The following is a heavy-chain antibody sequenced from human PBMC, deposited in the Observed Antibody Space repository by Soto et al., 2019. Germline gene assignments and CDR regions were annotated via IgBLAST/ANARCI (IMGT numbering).Heavy chain of an antibody. CDR3: ARFVRSCSATTCSTRADV. D-gene: IGHD2-2*01. V-gene: IGHV4-61*01. Sequence: SETLFLTCTVSGGFVNSDTHSWSWIRQTPGKRLEWIGFIYSGGSTKNPSLRSRVTMSVDTSKNQFSLKLRSVIVADTAVYHCARFVRSCSATTCSTRADVWGQGITVTVSS. CDR1: GGFVNSDTHS. J-gene: IGHJ6*02. CDR2: IYSGGST.